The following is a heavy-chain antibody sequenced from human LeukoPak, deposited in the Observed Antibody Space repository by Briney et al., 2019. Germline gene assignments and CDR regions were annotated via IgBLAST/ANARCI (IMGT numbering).Heavy chain of an antibody. V-gene: IGHV3-23*01. Sequence: GGSLRLSCAASGLVFGKYAMAWVRQAPGKGLECVSIISDDSSFTYYLDSVKGRSTIFRDNSKNTLYLHMNSLKAEDTAVYYCAKGRCSGPGCDSFDYGGQGTLVTVSS. CDR1: GLVFGKYA. CDR3: AKGRCSGPGCDSFDY. D-gene: IGHD5-12*01. CDR2: ISDDSSFT. J-gene: IGHJ4*02.